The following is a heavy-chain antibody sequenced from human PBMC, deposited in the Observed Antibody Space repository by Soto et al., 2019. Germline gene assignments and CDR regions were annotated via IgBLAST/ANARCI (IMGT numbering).Heavy chain of an antibody. CDR3: ARHTAGSSSWYWDAFDI. V-gene: IGHV1-69*13. CDR2: IIPIFGTA. D-gene: IGHD6-13*01. J-gene: IGHJ3*02. CDR1: GGTFSSYA. Sequence: ASVKVSCKASGGTFSSYAISWVRQAPGQGLEWMGGIIPIFGTANYAQKFQGRVTITADESTSTAYMELSSLRSEDTAVYYCARHTAGSSSWYWDAFDIWGQGTMVTVSS.